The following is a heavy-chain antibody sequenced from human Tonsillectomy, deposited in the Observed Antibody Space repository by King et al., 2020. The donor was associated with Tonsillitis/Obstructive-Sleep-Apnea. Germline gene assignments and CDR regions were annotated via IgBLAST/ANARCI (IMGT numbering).Heavy chain of an antibody. CDR2: INHSGIT. D-gene: IGHD2-2*01. CDR1: GGSFSDYY. Sequence: VQLQQWGAGLLKPSKTLSLTCAIYGGSFSDYYWSWIRQPPGKGLEWIGEINHSGITNYNPSLKSRVTISVDTSKNQFSLKLSSVTAADTAVFYCARGYCSNISCYPYYYYMDVWGKGTTVTVSS. V-gene: IGHV4-34*01. CDR3: ARGYCSNISCYPYYYYMDV. J-gene: IGHJ6*03.